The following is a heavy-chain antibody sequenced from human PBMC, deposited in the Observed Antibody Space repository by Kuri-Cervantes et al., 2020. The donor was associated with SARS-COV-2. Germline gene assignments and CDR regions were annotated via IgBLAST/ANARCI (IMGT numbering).Heavy chain of an antibody. D-gene: IGHD3-10*01. J-gene: IGHJ4*02. CDR2: IYYSGST. CDR3: ARQSFMVRGGYFDY. V-gene: IGHV4-39*01. CDR1: GGSISSNNYY. Sequence: SETLSLTCVVSGGSISSNNYYWAWIRQPPGKGLEWIGTIYYSGSTYYNPSLKRRVTKSIDTSKSQFSVKLTSVTAADTAVYYCARQSFMVRGGYFDYWGQGTLVTVSS.